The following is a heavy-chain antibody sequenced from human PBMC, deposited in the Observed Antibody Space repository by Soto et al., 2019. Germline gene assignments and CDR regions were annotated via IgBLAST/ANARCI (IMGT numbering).Heavy chain of an antibody. V-gene: IGHV1-18*04. CDR1: GYTFTSYG. J-gene: IGHJ4*02. CDR2: ISAYNGNT. CDR3: ARVNPVRIAAAAGQGDYFDY. D-gene: IGHD6-13*01. Sequence: QVQLVQSGAEVKKPGASVKVSCKASGYTFTSYGISWVRQAPGQGLEWMGWISAYNGNTNYAQKLQGRVTMTTDTSTSTAYMELRSLRSDDTAVYYCARVNPVRIAAAAGQGDYFDYWGQGTLVTVSS.